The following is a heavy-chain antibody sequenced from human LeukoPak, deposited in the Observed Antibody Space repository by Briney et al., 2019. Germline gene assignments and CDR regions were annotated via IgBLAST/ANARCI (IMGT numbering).Heavy chain of an antibody. CDR3: ARIYAGGYYDD. CDR2: IKPDGGEK. V-gene: IGHV3-7*01. Sequence: GGSLRLSCVGSGFTFSFSDYWMTWVRQAPGKGLEWVANIKPDGGEKNYVDSVKGRFTISRDNAKNSLYLQMNSLRAEDTAVYYCARIYAGGYYDDWGKGTRVTVSS. CDR1: GFTFSFSDYW. J-gene: IGHJ4*02. D-gene: IGHD3-3*01.